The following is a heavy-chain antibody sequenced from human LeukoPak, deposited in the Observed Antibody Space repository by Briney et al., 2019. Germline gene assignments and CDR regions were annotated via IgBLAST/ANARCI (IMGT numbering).Heavy chain of an antibody. Sequence: GESLKISCKGSGYSFTSYWIGWVRQMPGKGLEWMGIIYPGDSDTRYSPSFQGQVTISADKSISTAYLQWSSLKASDTAMYYCARQRDGYNFPDAFDIWGRGTMVTVSS. CDR2: IYPGDSDT. CDR3: ARQRDGYNFPDAFDI. V-gene: IGHV5-51*01. J-gene: IGHJ3*02. CDR1: GYSFTSYW. D-gene: IGHD5-24*01.